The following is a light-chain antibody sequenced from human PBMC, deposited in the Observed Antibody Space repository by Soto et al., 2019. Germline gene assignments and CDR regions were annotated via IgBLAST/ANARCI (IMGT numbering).Light chain of an antibody. V-gene: IGLV2-14*01. CDR2: EVR. CDR1: SSDVGGYNY. CDR3: GSYTSSSTLV. Sequence: QSALTQPASVSGSPGQSITISCTGTSSDVGGYNYVSWYQQHPGKAPKLMIYEVRNRPSGVSNRFSGSKSGNTASLTISGLQAEDEADYYCGSYTSSSTLVFGGGTQLTVL. J-gene: IGLJ3*02.